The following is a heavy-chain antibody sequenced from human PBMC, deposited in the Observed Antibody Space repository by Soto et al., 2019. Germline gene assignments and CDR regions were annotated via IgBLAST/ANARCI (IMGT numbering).Heavy chain of an antibody. D-gene: IGHD6-19*01. CDR3: ARDGVAGRWLDY. CDR2: ISYDGSNK. V-gene: IGHV3-30-3*01. J-gene: IGHJ4*02. Sequence: QVQLVESGGGVVQPGRSLRLSCAASGFTFSSYAMHWVRQAPGTGLEWVAVISYDGSNKYYADSVKGRFTISRDNSKNTLYLQMNSLRAEDTAVYYCARDGVAGRWLDYWGQGTLVTVSS. CDR1: GFTFSSYA.